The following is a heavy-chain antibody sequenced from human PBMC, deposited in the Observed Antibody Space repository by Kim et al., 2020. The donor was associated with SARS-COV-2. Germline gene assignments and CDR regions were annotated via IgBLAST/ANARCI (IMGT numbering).Heavy chain of an antibody. CDR1: GYTFSSYG. V-gene: IGHV1-18*01. J-gene: IGHJ3*02. D-gene: IGHD2-15*01. Sequence: ASVKVSCKASGYTFSSYGISWVRQAPGQGLEWMGWISGYNGDTNYAQNFQGRLTMTTDTSTTTAYMELRSLRSDDTAVYYCARAWWALFKGAFDMWGQGTMVTVSS. CDR2: ISGYNGDT. CDR3: ARAWWALFKGAFDM.